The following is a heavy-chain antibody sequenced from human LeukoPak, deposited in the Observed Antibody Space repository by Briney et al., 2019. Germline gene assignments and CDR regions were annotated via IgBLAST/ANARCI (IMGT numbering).Heavy chain of an antibody. V-gene: IGHV3-73*01. J-gene: IGHJ6*03. D-gene: IGHD1-26*01. CDR2: IRRKGKSYET. Sequence: GXXLRLSCAASGFTFSGSAMHWVRQASGKGLEWVGRIRRKGKSYETAYAAWGKGRFTIYRDDEKKGEYMQMNSLKTEDTAVYYCTSGLGGSYYYYYMDVWGKGTTVTVSS. CDR3: TSGLGGSYYYYYMDV. CDR1: GFTFSGSA.